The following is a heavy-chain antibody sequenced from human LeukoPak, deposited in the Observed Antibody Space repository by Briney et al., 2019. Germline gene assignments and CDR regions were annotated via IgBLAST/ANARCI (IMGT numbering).Heavy chain of an antibody. V-gene: IGHV5-51*01. CDR2: IYPGDSDT. J-gene: IGHJ5*02. CDR3: ARANYYGSGSSSVQHWFDP. Sequence: GESLKISRKGSGYSFTSYWIGWVRPIPGKGLEWRWIIYPGDSDTRYSPSFQGQVSISADKSISTAYLQWSSLKASDTAMYYCARANYYGSGSSSVQHWFDPWGQGTLVTVSS. CDR1: GYSFTSYW. D-gene: IGHD3-10*01.